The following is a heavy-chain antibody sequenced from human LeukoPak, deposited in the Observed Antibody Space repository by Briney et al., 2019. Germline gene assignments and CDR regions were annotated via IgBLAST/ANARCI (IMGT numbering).Heavy chain of an antibody. CDR3: VQTTGWPGFDY. D-gene: IGHD6-19*01. CDR2: IYNGVPT. V-gene: IGHV4-4*09. CDR1: GAPISRFY. J-gene: IGHJ4*02. Sequence: SETLSLACTTSGAPISRFYWSWVRQPPGKGLEWIGNIYNGVPTFFNPSLKSRVTLSVDTSKTQFSLQLASVTAADTAVYYCVQTTGWPGFDYWGQGILVTVSS.